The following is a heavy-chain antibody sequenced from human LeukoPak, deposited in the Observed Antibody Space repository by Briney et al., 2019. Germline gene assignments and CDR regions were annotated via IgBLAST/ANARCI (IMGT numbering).Heavy chain of an antibody. CDR2: IYWDDDK. CDR3: AHRVTTMTTFNY. J-gene: IGHJ4*02. CDR1: GFSPSTPGVG. Sequence: SGPTLVKPTQTPTLTCTFSGFSPSTPGVGVAWIRQPPGKALEWLALIYWDDDKRYSPSLQMRLAITKDTPKNQVVLTMNNMDPADTATYYCAHRVTTMTTFNYWGQGTLVTVSS. V-gene: IGHV2-5*02. D-gene: IGHD1-1*01.